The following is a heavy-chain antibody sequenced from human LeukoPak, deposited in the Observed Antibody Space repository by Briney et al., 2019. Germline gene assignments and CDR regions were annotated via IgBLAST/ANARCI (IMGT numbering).Heavy chain of an antibody. D-gene: IGHD2-2*01. CDR3: ARDGPQYLDCSSTSCYSDY. V-gene: IGHV3-7*01. J-gene: IGHJ4*02. CDR2: IKQDGSEK. Sequence: GGSLRLSCAASGFTFSSYWISWVRQAPGKGLEWVANIKQDGSEKYYVDSVKGRFTISRDNAKNSLCLQMNSLRAEDTAVYYCARDGPQYLDCSSTSCYSDYWGQGTLVTVSS. CDR1: GFTFSSYW.